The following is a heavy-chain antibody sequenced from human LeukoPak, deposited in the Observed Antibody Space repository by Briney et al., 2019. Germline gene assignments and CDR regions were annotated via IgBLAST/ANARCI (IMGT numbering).Heavy chain of an antibody. V-gene: IGHV3-23*01. CDR2: ISSTGGTT. CDR1: GLTFGSYA. CDR3: AKDGSYGSSWYFYFDY. Sequence: GGSLRLSCAVSGLTFGSYAMSWVRLAPGKGLEWVSSISSTGGTTYYADAVKGRFTTSRDNSKNTLYLEMNSLRAEDTAAYFCAKDGSYGSSWYFYFDYWGQGTLVFVSS. J-gene: IGHJ4*02. D-gene: IGHD2-15*01.